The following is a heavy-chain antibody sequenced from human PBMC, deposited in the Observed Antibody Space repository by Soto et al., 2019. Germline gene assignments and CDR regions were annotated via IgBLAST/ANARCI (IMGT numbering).Heavy chain of an antibody. CDR2: ISAYNGNT. D-gene: IGHD2-2*01. Sequence: ASVKVSCTASGYTFTSNGISCVRQAPGQGLEWMGWISAYNGNTNYAQKLQGRVTMTTDTSTSTAYMELRSLRSDDTAVYYCARGYIVVVPAYFDYWGQGTLVTVSS. V-gene: IGHV1-18*01. CDR1: GYTFTSNG. CDR3: ARGYIVVVPAYFDY. J-gene: IGHJ4*02.